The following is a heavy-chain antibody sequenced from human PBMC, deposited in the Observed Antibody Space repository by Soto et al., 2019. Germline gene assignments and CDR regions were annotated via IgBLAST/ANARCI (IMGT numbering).Heavy chain of an antibody. CDR3: ARAAGSCYGYGMDV. CDR2: IYYSGST. J-gene: IGHJ6*02. Sequence: SETLSLTCTVSGGSVSSGSYYWSWIRQPPGKGLEWIGYIYYSGSTNYNPSLKSRVTISVDTSKNQFSLKLSSVTAADTAVYYCARAAGSCYGYGMDVWGQGTTVTVSS. V-gene: IGHV4-61*01. D-gene: IGHD6-13*01. CDR1: GGSVSSGSYY.